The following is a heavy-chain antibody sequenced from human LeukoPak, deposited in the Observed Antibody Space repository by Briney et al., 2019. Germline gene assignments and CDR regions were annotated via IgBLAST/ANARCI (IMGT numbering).Heavy chain of an antibody. J-gene: IGHJ4*02. CDR1: GFTFSRHA. Sequence: GGSLRLSCAASGFTFSRHAMTWVRQAPGKGLEWVSAISANGYDTFYADSVKGRFTISRDNSKNTLYLQMNSLRAEDTAVYYCAKTRPLDSSSWSHGDYWGQGTLVTVSS. V-gene: IGHV3-23*01. D-gene: IGHD6-13*01. CDR2: ISANGYDT. CDR3: AKTRPLDSSSWSHGDY.